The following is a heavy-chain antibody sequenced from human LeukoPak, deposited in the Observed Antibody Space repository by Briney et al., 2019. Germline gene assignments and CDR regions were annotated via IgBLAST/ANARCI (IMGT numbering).Heavy chain of an antibody. D-gene: IGHD6-6*01. V-gene: IGHV3-21*01. CDR2: ISGSNSYI. J-gene: IGHJ4*02. Sequence: GGSLRLSCAASGFTFSSYTMHWIRQAPGKGLEWVSSISGSNSYIFYADSVKGRFTVSRDNAKDSLYLQMNSLRAEDTAVYYCAIGGYNIAARLFDYWGLGTLVTVSS. CDR3: AIGGYNIAARLFDY. CDR1: GFTFSSYT.